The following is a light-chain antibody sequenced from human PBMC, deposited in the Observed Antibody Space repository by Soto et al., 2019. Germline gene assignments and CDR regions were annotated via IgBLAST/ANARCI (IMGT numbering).Light chain of an antibody. CDR2: QTS. Sequence: EIVLTQSPATLSSFPGDRVTLSCRASQYINTRLAWYQHRPGQAPRLLIYQTSIRAAGIPARFSASGSGTDFTLTISDVQTDDFELYYCHPRQSRPRTLGQGTKVDI. V-gene: IGKV3-11*01. CDR1: QYINTR. J-gene: IGKJ1*01. CDR3: HPRQSRPRT.